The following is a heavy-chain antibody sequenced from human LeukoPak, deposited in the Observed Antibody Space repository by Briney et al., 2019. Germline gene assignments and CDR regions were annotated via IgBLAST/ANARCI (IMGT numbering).Heavy chain of an antibody. J-gene: IGHJ3*02. V-gene: IGHV4-59*08. CDR1: GGSISTHY. CDR3: ARHVDGFNNIDAFDI. Sequence: SETLSLTCSVSGGSISTHYWSWIRQPPGKGLEWIGYIYYGGSTNYNPSLKSRVTISVDTSKNQFSLKLRSVTAADTAVYQCARHVDGFNNIDAFDIWGQGTMVTVSS. D-gene: IGHD1-14*01. CDR2: IYYGGST.